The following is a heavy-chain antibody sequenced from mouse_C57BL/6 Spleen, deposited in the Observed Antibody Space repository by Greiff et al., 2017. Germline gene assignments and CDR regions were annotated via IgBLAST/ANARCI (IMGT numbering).Heavy chain of an antibody. CDR2: INPNYGTT. J-gene: IGHJ4*01. V-gene: IGHV1-39*01. Sequence: VQLQQSGPELVKPGASVKISCKASGYSFTDYNMNWVKQSNGKSLEWIGVINPNYGTTSYNQKLKGKATLTVDQSSSTAYMQLNSLTSEYSAVYYCATNWDRGLYAMDYWGQGTSVTVSS. CDR1: GYSFTDYN. D-gene: IGHD4-1*01. CDR3: ATNWDRGLYAMDY.